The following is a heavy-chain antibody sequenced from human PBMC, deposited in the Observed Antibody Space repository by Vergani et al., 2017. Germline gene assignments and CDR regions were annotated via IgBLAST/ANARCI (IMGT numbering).Heavy chain of an antibody. V-gene: IGHV5-51*01. Sequence: EVQLVQSGAEVKKPGESLKISCKGSGYSFTSYWIGWVRQMPGKGLEWMGIIYPGDSDTRYSPSFQGQVTSSADKSISTAYLQWSSLKASDTAMYYCARSITYYYDSSGYYYDPWGQGTLVTVSS. J-gene: IGHJ5*02. CDR2: IYPGDSDT. CDR1: GYSFTSYW. D-gene: IGHD3-22*01. CDR3: ARSITYYYDSSGYYYDP.